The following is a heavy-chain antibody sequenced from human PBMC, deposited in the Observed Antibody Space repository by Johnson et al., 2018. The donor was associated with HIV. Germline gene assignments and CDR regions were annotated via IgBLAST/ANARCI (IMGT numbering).Heavy chain of an antibody. Sequence: VQLVESGGGVVKPGGSLRLSCAASGFTFSNAWMNWVRQTPGKGLEWVGRIKTKTDGGTADYAAPVKGRFTISRDDSKNTLYLQMNSLRAEDTAVYYCARDLIGGSAFDIWGQGTMVNVSS. CDR3: ARDLIGGSAFDI. D-gene: IGHD1-26*01. J-gene: IGHJ3*02. V-gene: IGHV3-15*01. CDR1: GFTFSNAW. CDR2: IKTKTDGGTA.